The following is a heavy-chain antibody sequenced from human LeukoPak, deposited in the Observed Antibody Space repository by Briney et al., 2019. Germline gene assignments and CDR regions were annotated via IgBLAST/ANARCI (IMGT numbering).Heavy chain of an antibody. CDR1: GFTFSSYW. CDR3: AKHITSSYYGIDV. Sequence: GGSLRLSCAASGFTFSSYWMSWVRQAPGKGLEWVANIKQDGSEKYYVDSVKGRFTVSRDNAKNSLYLQMNSLRAEDTAVYYCAKHITSSYYGIDVWGQGTTVTVSS. J-gene: IGHJ6*02. V-gene: IGHV3-7*03. D-gene: IGHD6-6*01. CDR2: IKQDGSEK.